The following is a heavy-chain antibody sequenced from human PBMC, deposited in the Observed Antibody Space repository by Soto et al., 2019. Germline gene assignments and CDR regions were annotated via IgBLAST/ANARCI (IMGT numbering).Heavy chain of an antibody. V-gene: IGHV2-70*11. Sequence: SGPTLVNPTQTLTLTCTFSGFSLSTSGMCVSWIRQPPGKALEWLARIDWDDDKYYSTSLKTRLTISKDTSKNQVVLTMTNMDPLDTATYYCARIHSYSSGWSFDYWGQGTLVTVSS. D-gene: IGHD6-19*01. CDR3: ARIHSYSSGWSFDY. CDR1: GFSLSTSGMC. CDR2: IDWDDDK. J-gene: IGHJ4*02.